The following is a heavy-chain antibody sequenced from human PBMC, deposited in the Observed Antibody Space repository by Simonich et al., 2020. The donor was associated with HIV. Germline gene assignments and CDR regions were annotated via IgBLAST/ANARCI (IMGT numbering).Heavy chain of an antibody. Sequence: EVQLVESGGGLVQPGRSLRLSCTASGFTFGDYAMSWVRQAPGKGLGWVGFIRSKAYGETTEYAASVKGRFTISRDDSKNIAYPQMNSLKTEDTAVYYCTRIRAGSHSSSYDLEERNLLDYWGQGTLVTVSS. J-gene: IGHJ4*02. CDR1: GFTFGDYA. D-gene: IGHD6-13*01. V-gene: IGHV3-49*04. CDR3: TRIRAGSHSSSYDLEERNLLDY. CDR2: IRSKAYGETT.